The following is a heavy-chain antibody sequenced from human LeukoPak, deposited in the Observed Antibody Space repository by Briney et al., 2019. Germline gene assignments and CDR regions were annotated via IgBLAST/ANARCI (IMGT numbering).Heavy chain of an antibody. CDR1: GFTFSSYA. CDR2: MSGSGGST. D-gene: IGHD2-2*01. Sequence: PGGSLRLYCAASGFTFSSYAMSWVRQAPGKGLEWDPAMSGSGGSTYYADSVKGRFTISRDNSKNTLYLQMNSLRAEDTAVYYCAKDQDIVVVPAAIWFDPWGQGTLVTVSS. J-gene: IGHJ5*02. CDR3: AKDQDIVVVPAAIWFDP. V-gene: IGHV3-23*01.